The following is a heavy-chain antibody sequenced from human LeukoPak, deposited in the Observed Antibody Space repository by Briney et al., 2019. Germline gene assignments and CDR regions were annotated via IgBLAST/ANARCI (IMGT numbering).Heavy chain of an antibody. D-gene: IGHD3-10*01. CDR1: GFTVSSNY. V-gene: IGHV3-21*01. Sequence: GGSLRLSCAASGFTVSSNYMSWVRQAPGKGLEWVSSISSSSTYIYYADSVRGRFTISRDNAANSLYLQMNSLRAEDTGVYYCATEGYGSGSYPFDYWGQGTLVTVSS. CDR2: ISSSSTYI. CDR3: ATEGYGSGSYPFDY. J-gene: IGHJ4*02.